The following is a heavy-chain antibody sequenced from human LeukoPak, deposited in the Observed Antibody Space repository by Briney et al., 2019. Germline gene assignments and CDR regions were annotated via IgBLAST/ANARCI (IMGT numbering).Heavy chain of an antibody. CDR1: GFTFSSYA. Sequence: GGSLRLSCAASGFTFSSYAMSWVRQAPGKGLEWVSGISGSGDNTYYADSVKGRFTISRDNSKNTLCVQVNSLGTEDTAAYYSAKGSYYDSSGSFYFDYWGQGTLVTVSS. CDR3: AKGSYYDSSGSFYFDY. J-gene: IGHJ4*02. D-gene: IGHD3-22*01. CDR2: ISGSGDNT. V-gene: IGHV3-23*01.